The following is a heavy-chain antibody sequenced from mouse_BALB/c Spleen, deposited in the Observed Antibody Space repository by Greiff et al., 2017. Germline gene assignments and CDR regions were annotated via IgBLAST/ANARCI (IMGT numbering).Heavy chain of an antibody. Sequence: EVQLVESGGGLVKPGGSLKLSCAASGFTFSDYYMYWVRQTPEKRLEWVATISDGGSYTYYPDSVKGRFTISRDNAKNNLYLQMSSLKSEDTAMYYCAREASYRYDGAMDYWGQGTSVTVSS. J-gene: IGHJ4*01. CDR2: ISDGGSYT. D-gene: IGHD2-14*01. CDR3: AREASYRYDGAMDY. CDR1: GFTFSDYY. V-gene: IGHV5-4*02.